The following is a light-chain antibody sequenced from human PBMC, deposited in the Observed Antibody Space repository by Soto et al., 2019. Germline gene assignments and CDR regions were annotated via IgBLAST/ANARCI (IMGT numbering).Light chain of an antibody. CDR2: DAS. V-gene: IGKV3-20*01. J-gene: IGKJ1*01. Sequence: EIVLTQSPGTLSLSPGERATLSCRASQSVSGRYLTWFQQKPGQTPRLLIYDASTSATGIPGRFSGSGSGTDFTLTISSLEPEDFAVYYCQQYGTSPQTFGQGTRVESK. CDR3: QQYGTSPQT. CDR1: QSVSGRY.